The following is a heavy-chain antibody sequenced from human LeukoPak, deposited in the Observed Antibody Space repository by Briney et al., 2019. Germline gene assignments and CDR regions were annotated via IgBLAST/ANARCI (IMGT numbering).Heavy chain of an antibody. CDR1: GFTFSSYN. D-gene: IGHD6-19*01. V-gene: IGHV3-48*02. CDR3: ATGSYGSGVNY. Sequence: PGGSLRLSCATSGFTFSSYNMNWVRQAPGKGLEWVSFISSNGKTIHYADSVKGRFTISRDNAKNSLYLQMDSLRDDDTAVYHCATGSYGSGVNYWGQGTLVTVSS. J-gene: IGHJ4*02. CDR2: ISSNGKTI.